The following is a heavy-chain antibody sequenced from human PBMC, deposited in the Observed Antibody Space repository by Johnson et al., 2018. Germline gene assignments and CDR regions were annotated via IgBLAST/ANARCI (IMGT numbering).Heavy chain of an antibody. CDR3: ARANYDDSSGYNVGFQH. CDR2: IIPIFGTA. D-gene: IGHD3-22*01. V-gene: IGHV1-69*01. J-gene: IGHJ1*01. CDR1: GGTFSSYA. Sequence: QVQLQESGAEVKKPGSSVKVSCKASGGTFSSYAISWVRQAPGQGLEWMGGIIPIFGTANYAQKFQGRVTITADEYTGKAYMELSSLRSEDTAVYYCARANYDDSSGYNVGFQHWGQGTLVTVSS.